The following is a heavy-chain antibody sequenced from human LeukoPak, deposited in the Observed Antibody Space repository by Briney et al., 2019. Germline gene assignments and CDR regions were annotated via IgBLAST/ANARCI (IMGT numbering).Heavy chain of an antibody. Sequence: GGSLRLSCAASGFTFSSYAMHWVRQAPGKGLEWVAVISFEGNNEYSADSVKGRFTISRDNSKNMLYLQMNSLRAEDTAVYYCARDPGYSHAFYHYMDVWGRGTTVTVSS. CDR2: ISFEGNNE. V-gene: IGHV3-30*01. D-gene: IGHD5-18*01. J-gene: IGHJ6*03. CDR3: ARDPGYSHAFYHYMDV. CDR1: GFTFSSYA.